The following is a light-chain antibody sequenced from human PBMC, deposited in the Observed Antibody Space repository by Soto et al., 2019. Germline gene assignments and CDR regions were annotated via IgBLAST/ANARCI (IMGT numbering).Light chain of an antibody. CDR3: QQYYSFSWT. CDR1: QSIGGW. V-gene: IGKV1-5*01. J-gene: IGKJ1*01. CDR2: DAS. Sequence: DIQMTQSPSTVSASVGDRVTITCRAGQSIGGWLAWYQQRAGTAPKLLIFDASTLQSGVPSRFSGSGSGTEFTLTISSLQPDDSATYYCQQYYSFSWTFGQGTKVDIK.